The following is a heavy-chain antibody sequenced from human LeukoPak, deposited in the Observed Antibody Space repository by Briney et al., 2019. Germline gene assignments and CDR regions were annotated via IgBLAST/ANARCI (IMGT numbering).Heavy chain of an antibody. D-gene: IGHD3-3*01. J-gene: IGHJ6*03. CDR2: IYPDDSDT. CDR3: ARHEVGGDSSSGYEYYYYMDV. CDR1: GYTFTNYW. Sequence: GEFLKISCKASGYTFTNYWIGWVRQMPGKGLGWMAMIYPDDSDTKCSPSFQGQVTISVDESINTAYLQWSSLKASDTAIYYCARHEVGGDSSSGYEYYYYMDVWGKGTAVTVSS. V-gene: IGHV5-51*01.